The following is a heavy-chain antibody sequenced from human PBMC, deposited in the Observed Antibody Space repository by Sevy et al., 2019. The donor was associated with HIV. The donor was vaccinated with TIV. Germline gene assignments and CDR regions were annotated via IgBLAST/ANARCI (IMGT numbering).Heavy chain of an antibody. V-gene: IGHV4-4*07. CDR2: IYTSGST. J-gene: IGHJ4*02. D-gene: IGHD4-17*01. Sequence: AENLSLTCTVSGGSISSYYWSWIRQPAGKGLEWIGRIYTSGSTNYNPSLKSRVTMSVDSSKNQFSLKLRSVTAAATAVYYSARRQGYGEYLKYYFDYWGQGTVVLVSS. CDR1: GGSISSYY. CDR3: ARRQGYGEYLKYYFDY.